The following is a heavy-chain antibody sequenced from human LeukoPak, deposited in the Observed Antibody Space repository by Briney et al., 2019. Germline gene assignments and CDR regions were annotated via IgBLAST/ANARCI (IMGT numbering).Heavy chain of an antibody. Sequence: ASVKVSCKASGYTFTSYGISWVRQAPGQGLEWMGWISAYNGNTNYAQKLQGRVTMTTDTSTSTAYMEPRSLRSDDTAVYYCAILNSSGYYYSYYYFDYWGQGTLVTVSS. D-gene: IGHD3-22*01. CDR1: GYTFTSYG. CDR2: ISAYNGNT. J-gene: IGHJ4*02. V-gene: IGHV1-18*01. CDR3: AILNSSGYYYSYYYFDY.